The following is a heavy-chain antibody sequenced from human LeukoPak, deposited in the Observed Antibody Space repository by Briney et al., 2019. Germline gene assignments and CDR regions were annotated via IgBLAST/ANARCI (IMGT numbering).Heavy chain of an antibody. D-gene: IGHD2-21*01. Sequence: GGSLRLSCAASGFTFSSYAMSWVCQAPGKGLEWVSAISGSGGSTYYADSVKGRFTISRDNSKNTLYLQMNSLRAEDTAVYYCAKGGYCGGDCYRSPNWFDPWGQGTLVTVSS. J-gene: IGHJ5*02. V-gene: IGHV3-23*01. CDR1: GFTFSSYA. CDR3: AKGGYCGGDCYRSPNWFDP. CDR2: ISGSGGST.